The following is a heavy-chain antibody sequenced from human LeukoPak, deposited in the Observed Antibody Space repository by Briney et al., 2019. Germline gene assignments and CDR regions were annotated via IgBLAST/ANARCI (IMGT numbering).Heavy chain of an antibody. V-gene: IGHV3-23*01. J-gene: IGHJ4*02. D-gene: IGHD5-18*01. CDR2: MSAGDST. Sequence: GGSLRLSCAASGFTFSSYDMSWVRQAPGKGLEWISVMSAGDSTYYEGSVKGRFTISRDKTKNTLYLQMNSLRAEDTAVYYCAKGGVRGYSYGYLDYWGQGTLATVSS. CDR1: GFTFSSYD. CDR3: AKGGVRGYSYGYLDY.